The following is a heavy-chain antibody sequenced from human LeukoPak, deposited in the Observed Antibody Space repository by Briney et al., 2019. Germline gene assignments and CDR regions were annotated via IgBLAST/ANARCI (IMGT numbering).Heavy chain of an antibody. CDR2: ISSSGSTI. CDR1: GFTFSDYY. CDR3: AGAVIMVTTDPFDY. V-gene: IGHV3-11*01. Sequence: GGSLRLSCAASGFTFSDYYMSWIRQAPGKGLEWVSYISSSGSTIYYADSVKGRFTISRDNAKNSLYLQMNSLRAEDTAVYYCAGAVIMVTTDPFDYWGQGTLVTVSS. J-gene: IGHJ4*02. D-gene: IGHD4-17*01.